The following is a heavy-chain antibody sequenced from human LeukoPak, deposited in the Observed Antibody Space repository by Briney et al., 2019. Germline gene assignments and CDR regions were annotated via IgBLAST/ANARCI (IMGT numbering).Heavy chain of an antibody. Sequence: GGSLRLSCAASGFAFSNYAMNWVRQAPGKGLEWVSGVSDSGTMTYYARSVKGRFTISRDNSKNTLYLQMNSLRAEDTAIYYCAKYSRYDYVGQIDYWGQGTLVTVSS. D-gene: IGHD4-17*01. CDR1: GFAFSNYA. CDR2: VSDSGTMT. CDR3: AKYSRYDYVGQIDY. J-gene: IGHJ4*02. V-gene: IGHV3-23*01.